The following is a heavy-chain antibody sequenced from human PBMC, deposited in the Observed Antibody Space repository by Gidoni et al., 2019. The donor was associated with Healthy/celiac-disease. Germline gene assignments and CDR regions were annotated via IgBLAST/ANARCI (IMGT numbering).Heavy chain of an antibody. D-gene: IGHD3-22*01. CDR3: AKMGYYYDSSGYYYFDY. CDR1: GYTFTSYA. J-gene: IGHJ4*02. V-gene: IGHV1-3*01. CDR2: INAGNGNT. Sequence: QVQLVQSGAEVKKPGASVNFSCKASGYTFTSYAMHWVRQAPGQRLEWMGWINAGNGNTKYSQKFQGRVTITRDTSASTAYMELSSLRSEDTAVYYCAKMGYYYDSSGYYYFDYWGQGTLVTVSS.